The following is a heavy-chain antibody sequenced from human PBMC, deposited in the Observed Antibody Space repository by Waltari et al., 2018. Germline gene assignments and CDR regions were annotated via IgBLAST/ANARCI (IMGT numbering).Heavy chain of an antibody. V-gene: IGHV5-51*01. Sequence: EVQLVQSGAEVKKPGESLKISCKGSGYSFTNYWIGWVRQMPGKGLEWMGCYCHGDFNTRNSPSVQGQVTISADKSISTAYLQWSSLKASDTAMYYCARQGLIAAFPGWFDPWGQGTLVTVSS. D-gene: IGHD6-6*01. CDR2: YCHGDFNT. J-gene: IGHJ5*02. CDR1: GYSFTNYW. CDR3: ARQGLIAAFPGWFDP.